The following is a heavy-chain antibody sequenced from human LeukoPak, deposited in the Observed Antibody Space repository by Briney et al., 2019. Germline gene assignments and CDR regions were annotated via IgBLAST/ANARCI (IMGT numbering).Heavy chain of an antibody. CDR3: AGDYGSGSYRFDY. Sequence: SETLSLTCTVSGGSISSYYWSWIRQPPGKGLEWIGYIYYSGSTNYNPSLKSRVTISVDTSKNQFSMKLSSVTAADTAVYYCAGDYGSGSYRFDYWGQGTLVTVSS. J-gene: IGHJ4*02. CDR1: GGSISSYY. D-gene: IGHD3-10*01. V-gene: IGHV4-59*12. CDR2: IYYSGST.